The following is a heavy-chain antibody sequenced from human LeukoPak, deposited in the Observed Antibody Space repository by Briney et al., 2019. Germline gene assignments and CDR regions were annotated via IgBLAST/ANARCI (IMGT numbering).Heavy chain of an antibody. CDR2: INSDGSST. CDR3: ARVGGVLNTGDVFDY. J-gene: IGHJ4*02. CDR1: GFSFSNYW. D-gene: IGHD4-17*01. V-gene: IGHV3-74*01. Sequence: GGSLRLSCAVSGFSFSNYWMHWVRQAPGKGLVWVSRINSDGSSTNYADSVKGRFTISRDNAKNTLYLQMNSLRAEDTAVYYCARVGGVLNTGDVFDYWGQGTLVTVSS.